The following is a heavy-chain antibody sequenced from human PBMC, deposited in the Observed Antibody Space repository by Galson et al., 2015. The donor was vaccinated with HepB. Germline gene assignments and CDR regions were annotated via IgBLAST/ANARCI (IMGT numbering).Heavy chain of an antibody. CDR2: INPNSSGT. D-gene: IGHD6-19*01. Sequence: SVKVSCKASGYTFTGYYMHWVRQAPGQGLEWMGWINPNSSGTNYAQKFQGRVTMTRDTSISTAYMELSRLRSDDTAVYYCARDLRQWLVLGDFDYWGQGTLVTVSS. CDR3: ARDLRQWLVLGDFDY. V-gene: IGHV1-2*02. CDR1: GYTFTGYY. J-gene: IGHJ4*02.